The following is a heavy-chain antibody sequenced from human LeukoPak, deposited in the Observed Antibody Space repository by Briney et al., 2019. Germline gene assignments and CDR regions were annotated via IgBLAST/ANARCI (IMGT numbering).Heavy chain of an antibody. CDR1: GYTFTSYG. V-gene: IGHV1-18*01. CDR3: AIIAAVMIHDAFDI. CDR2: ISAYNGNT. D-gene: IGHD6-13*01. Sequence: GASVKVSCKASGYTFTSYGISWVRQAPGQGLEWMGWISAYNGNTNYAQKLQGRVTMTTDTSTSTAYMELRSLRSDDTAVYYCAIIAAVMIHDAFDIWGQGTMVTVSS. J-gene: IGHJ3*02.